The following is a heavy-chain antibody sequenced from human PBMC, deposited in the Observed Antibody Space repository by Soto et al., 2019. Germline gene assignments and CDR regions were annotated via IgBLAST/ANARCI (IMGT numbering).Heavy chain of an antibody. CDR2: ISWNSGII. Sequence: EVQLVESGGGLVQPGRSLRLSCAASGFTFDDYGMHWVRQAPGKGLEWVSAISWNSGIIDYGDSVRGRFTTSRDNAKNTLYLQMNSLRVEDTALYCCAKAVVTTQKDGVNYFDSWGQGTLGTVSS. J-gene: IGHJ4*02. CDR3: AKAVVTTQKDGVNYFDS. V-gene: IGHV3-9*01. D-gene: IGHD2-21*02. CDR1: GFTFDDYG.